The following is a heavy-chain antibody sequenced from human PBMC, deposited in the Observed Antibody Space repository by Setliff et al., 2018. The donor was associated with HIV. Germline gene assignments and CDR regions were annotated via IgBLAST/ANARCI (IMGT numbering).Heavy chain of an antibody. CDR2: INHSGST. J-gene: IGHJ4*02. CDR3: VTSSSWSSRLNF. D-gene: IGHD2-2*01. Sequence: PSETLSLTCNVSGFSFRNSFYNWGWIRQPPGKGLEWIGEINHSGSTNYNPSLKSRVTISVDTSKNQSSLKLTSVTAADTAVYYCVTSSSWSSRLNFWGPGMLVTVSS. CDR1: GFSFRNSFYN. V-gene: IGHV4-39*07.